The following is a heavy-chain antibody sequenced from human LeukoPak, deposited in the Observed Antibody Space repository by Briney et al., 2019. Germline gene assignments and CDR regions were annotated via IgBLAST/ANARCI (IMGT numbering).Heavy chain of an antibody. J-gene: IGHJ6*03. CDR1: GGSISSSSYY. CDR3: ARAIYYGSGSYYNYYYYYYMDV. V-gene: IGHV4-39*07. D-gene: IGHD3-10*01. Sequence: SETLSLTCTVSGGSISSSSYYWGWIRQPPGKGLEWIGDINHSGSTNYNPSLKSRVTISVDTSKNQFSLKLSSVTAADTAVYYCARAIYYGSGSYYNYYYYYYMDVWGKGTTVTVSS. CDR2: INHSGST.